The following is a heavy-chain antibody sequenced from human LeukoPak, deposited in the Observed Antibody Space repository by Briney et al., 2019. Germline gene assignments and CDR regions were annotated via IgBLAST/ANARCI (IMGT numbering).Heavy chain of an antibody. CDR3: ARGPNCGGDCYSGAFDI. CDR2: INHSGST. CDR1: GGSSSGYY. Sequence: PSETLSLTCAVYGGSSSGYYWSWIRQPPGKGLEWIGEINHSGSTNYNPSLKSRVTISVDTSKNQFSLKLSSVTAADTAVYYCARGPNCGGDCYSGAFDIWGQGTMVTVSS. D-gene: IGHD2-21*02. V-gene: IGHV4-34*01. J-gene: IGHJ3*02.